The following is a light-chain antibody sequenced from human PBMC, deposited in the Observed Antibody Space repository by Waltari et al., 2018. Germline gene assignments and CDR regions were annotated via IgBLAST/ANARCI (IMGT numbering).Light chain of an antibody. CDR2: GST. V-gene: IGLV1-40*01. J-gene: IGLJ3*02. Sequence: QSVLTQPPSVSGAPGQKVTIPCTGTGPHIGAGYDVHWYQPLPRAAPKLLIYGSTSRPLGVPDRFFGSTSGTSASLAITGLQAEDEGDYYCQSYDTSLSVVFGGGTKLTVL. CDR1: GPHIGAGYD. CDR3: QSYDTSLSVV.